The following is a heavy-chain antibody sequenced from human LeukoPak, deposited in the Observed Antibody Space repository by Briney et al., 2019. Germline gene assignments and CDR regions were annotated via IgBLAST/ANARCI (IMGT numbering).Heavy chain of an antibody. D-gene: IGHD3-10*01. CDR1: GGSVSGSS. J-gene: IGHJ4*02. Sequence: SETLSLTCTVSGGSVSGSSWSWIRQPPGKGLEWIGYIYNSGSTDYNPSLKSRVTISIDTSKNHFSLKLTSVTAADTAVYYCAREVGYFGSGSPLYFDYWGQGTLVTVSS. V-gene: IGHV4-59*02. CDR3: AREVGYFGSGSPLYFDY. CDR2: IYNSGST.